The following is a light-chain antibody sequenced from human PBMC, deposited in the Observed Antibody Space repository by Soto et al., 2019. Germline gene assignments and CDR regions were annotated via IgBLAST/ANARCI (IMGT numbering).Light chain of an antibody. CDR2: HVA. V-gene: IGLV2-14*01. Sequence: QSALTQPASVSGSPGQSITISCTGTSNDVGGFNYVSWYQQHPGKAPKLMIYHVAERPSGIPDRFSGYKSGNTAFLTISGVQAEDEADYYCCSYTSSSTLYVFGTGTKLTVL. CDR1: SNDVGGFNY. CDR3: CSYTSSSTLYV. J-gene: IGLJ1*01.